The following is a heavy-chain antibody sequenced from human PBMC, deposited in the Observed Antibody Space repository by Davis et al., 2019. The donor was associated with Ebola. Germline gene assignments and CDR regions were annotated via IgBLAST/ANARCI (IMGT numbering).Heavy chain of an antibody. V-gene: IGHV1-2*02. CDR1: GYTFTGYY. D-gene: IGHD6-13*01. CDR3: ASSSSWTYYYYYGMDV. J-gene: IGHJ6*04. CDR2: INPNSGGT. Sequence: ASVKVSCKASGYTFTGYYMHCVRQAPGQGLEWMGWINPNSGGTNYAQKFQGRVTMTRDTSISTAYMELSRLRSDDTAVYYCASSSSWTYYYYYGMDVWGKGTTVTVSS.